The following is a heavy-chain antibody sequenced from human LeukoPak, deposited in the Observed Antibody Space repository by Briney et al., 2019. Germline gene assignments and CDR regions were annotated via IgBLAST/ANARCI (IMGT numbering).Heavy chain of an antibody. CDR1: GFTFDTYW. Sequence: GGSLRLSCAASGFTFDTYWMSWVRQAPGKGLEWVANIKQDGSEKDYVDSVKGRFTISRDNAKNSLYLQMNGLRAEDTGVYYCARGDTQSKYRQFDSWGQGSLVIVSS. CDR3: ARGDTQSKYRQFDS. V-gene: IGHV3-7*04. D-gene: IGHD3-16*02. CDR2: IKQDGSEK. J-gene: IGHJ4*02.